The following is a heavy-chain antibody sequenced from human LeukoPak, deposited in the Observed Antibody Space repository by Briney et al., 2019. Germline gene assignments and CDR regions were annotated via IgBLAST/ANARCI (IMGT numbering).Heavy chain of an antibody. V-gene: IGHV1-8*01. CDR3: ARLYSYGLEDY. CDR2: MNPNSANT. Sequence: ASVKVSCKASGYTFTSYDINWVRQATGQGLEWMGWMNPNSANTGYAQKFQGRVTMTRNTSISTAYMELSSLRSEDTAVYHCARLYSYGLEDYWGQGTLVTVSS. J-gene: IGHJ4*02. D-gene: IGHD5-18*01. CDR1: GYTFTSYD.